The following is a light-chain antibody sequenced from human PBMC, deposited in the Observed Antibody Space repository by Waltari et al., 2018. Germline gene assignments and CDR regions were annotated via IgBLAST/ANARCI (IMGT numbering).Light chain of an antibody. CDR2: DAS. V-gene: IGKV1-5*01. CDR3: QQYNSYAWT. J-gene: IGKJ1*01. CDR1: QSMSSW. Sequence: DIQMTQSPSTLSASVGDRVTITCRASQSMSSWLAWNQQKPGKAPKLLIYDASSLESGVPSRFSGSGSGTEFTLTISSLQPDDFATYYCQQYNSYAWTFGQGTKVEIK.